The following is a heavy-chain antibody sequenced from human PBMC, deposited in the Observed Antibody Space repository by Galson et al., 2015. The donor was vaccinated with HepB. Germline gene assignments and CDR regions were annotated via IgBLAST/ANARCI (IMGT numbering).Heavy chain of an antibody. CDR1: GDSVSSNSAA. D-gene: IGHD2-2*01. Sequence: CAISGDSVSSNSAAWNWIRQSPSRGLEWLGRTYYRSKWYNDYAASVKSRITINPDTSKNQFSLQLNSVTPEDTAVYYCAREGCSSTSCYGPYFDYWGQGTLVTVSS. CDR2: TYYRSKWYN. V-gene: IGHV6-1*01. CDR3: AREGCSSTSCYGPYFDY. J-gene: IGHJ4*02.